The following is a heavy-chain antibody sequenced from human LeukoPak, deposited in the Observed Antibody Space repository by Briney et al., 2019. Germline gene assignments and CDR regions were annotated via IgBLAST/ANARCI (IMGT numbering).Heavy chain of an antibody. D-gene: IGHD2-8*02. Sequence: ASVKVSCKASRYTFTGFHIHWVRQAPGQGLEWMGLINPNSGGTNYAQKFQGRVTMTRDTSISTAHIELNSLRSDDTAVYYCARGYCTGGRCSGAWFDPWGQGTLVTVSS. CDR1: RYTFTGFH. J-gene: IGHJ5*02. V-gene: IGHV1-2*02. CDR2: INPNSGGT. CDR3: ARGYCTGGRCSGAWFDP.